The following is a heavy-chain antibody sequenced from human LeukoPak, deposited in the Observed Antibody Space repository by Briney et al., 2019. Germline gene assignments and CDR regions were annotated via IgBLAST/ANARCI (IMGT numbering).Heavy chain of an antibody. Sequence: SETLSLTCTVCGGSKHSCYWRWTRQPAGKGLEWIGRIYTSGSTIYNPSLKSRVTMSVDTSKNQFSLKLSSVTAADTAVYYCARGRSESTRLSAYYYYYMDVWGKGTTVTVSS. CDR3: ARGRSESTRLSAYYYYYMDV. CDR1: GGSKHSCY. V-gene: IGHV4-4*07. J-gene: IGHJ6*03. D-gene: IGHD5/OR15-5a*01. CDR2: IYTSGST.